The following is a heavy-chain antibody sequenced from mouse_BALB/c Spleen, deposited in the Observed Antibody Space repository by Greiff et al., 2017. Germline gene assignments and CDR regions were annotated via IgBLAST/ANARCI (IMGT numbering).Heavy chain of an antibody. J-gene: IGHJ4*01. CDR1: GYTFTSYW. CDR2: INPSTGYT. D-gene: IGHD1-1*01. CDR3: ARRSPYYYGYAMDY. V-gene: IGHV1-7*01. Sequence: VKLVESGAELAKPGASVKMSCKASGYTFTSYWMHWVKQRPGQGLEWIGYINPSTGYTEYNQKFKDKATLTADKSSSTAYMQLSSLTSEDSAVYYCARRSPYYYGYAMDYWGQGTSVTVSS.